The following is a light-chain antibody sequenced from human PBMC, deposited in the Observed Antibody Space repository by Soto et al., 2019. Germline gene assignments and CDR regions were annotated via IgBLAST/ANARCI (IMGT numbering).Light chain of an antibody. CDR1: QSVSSSY. J-gene: IGKJ2*01. V-gene: IGKV3-20*01. CDR3: QHRLDT. CDR2: GAS. Sequence: EIVLTQSPGTLSLSPGERATLSCRASQSVSSSYLAWYQQKPDQAPRLLIYGASSRATGIPDRFSGSGSGTDFTRTISRLEPEDYAVYYCQHRLDTFCQGTKLEIK.